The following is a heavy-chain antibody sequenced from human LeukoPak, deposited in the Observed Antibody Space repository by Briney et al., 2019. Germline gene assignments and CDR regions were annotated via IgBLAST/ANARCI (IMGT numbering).Heavy chain of an antibody. CDR3: ARDRGIVGTTGYYYMDV. CDR2: IWHDGSNE. D-gene: IGHD1-26*01. Sequence: GGSLRLSCAASGFTFSHYGMHWVRQAPGKGLEWVAVIWHDGSNEYYADSVKGQFTISRDNSKNTLYLQMNSLRAEDTAVYYCARDRGIVGTTGYYYMDVWGKGTAVTVSS. J-gene: IGHJ6*03. V-gene: IGHV3-33*01. CDR1: GFTFSHYG.